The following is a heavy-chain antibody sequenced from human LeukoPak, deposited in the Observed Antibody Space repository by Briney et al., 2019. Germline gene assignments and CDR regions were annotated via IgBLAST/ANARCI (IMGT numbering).Heavy chain of an antibody. CDR1: GFTFSSYA. CDR3: AKLDRRLYSSGWLFDY. J-gene: IGHJ4*02. D-gene: IGHD6-19*01. V-gene: IGHV3-23*01. CDR2: ISGSGGST. Sequence: GGSLRLSCAASGFTFSSYAMSWVRQAPGKGLEWVSAISGSGGSTYYADSVKGRFTISRDNSKNTLYLQMNSLRAEDTAVYYCAKLDRRLYSSGWLFDYWGQGTLVTVSS.